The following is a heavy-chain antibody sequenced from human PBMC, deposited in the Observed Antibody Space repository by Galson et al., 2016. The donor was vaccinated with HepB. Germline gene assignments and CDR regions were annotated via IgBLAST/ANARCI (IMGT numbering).Heavy chain of an antibody. D-gene: IGHD1/OR15-1a*01. CDR3: ARDGNHNDWDKMLDF. CDR2: IRAHNTTT. J-gene: IGHJ4*02. V-gene: IGHV1-18*01. Sequence: SVKVSCKASGYTFSTYGISWVRQAPGQGLEWMGWIRAHNTTTNLVHYAQKFQGRVTMTTETSTNTAYVELRSLRSDDTALYFCARDGNHNDWDKMLDFWGQGVLVTVSS. CDR1: GYTFSTYG.